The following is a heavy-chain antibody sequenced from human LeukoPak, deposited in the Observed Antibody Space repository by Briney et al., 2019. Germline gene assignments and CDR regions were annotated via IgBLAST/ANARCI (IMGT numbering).Heavy chain of an antibody. CDR3: AKGFVVVVSATQSSWFDP. D-gene: IGHD2-15*01. CDR1: GFTFSSYE. Sequence: PPGGSLRLSCAASGFTFSSYEMNWVRQAPGKGLEWVSYISSSGSTIYYADSVKGRFTISRDNSKNTLYLQMNSLRAEDTAVYYCAKGFVVVVSATQSSWFDPWGQGTLVTVSS. CDR2: ISSSGSTI. V-gene: IGHV3-48*03. J-gene: IGHJ5*02.